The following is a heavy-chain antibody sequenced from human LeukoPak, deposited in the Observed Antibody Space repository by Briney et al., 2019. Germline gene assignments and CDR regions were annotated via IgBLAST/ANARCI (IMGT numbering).Heavy chain of an antibody. CDR3: AREDSSSSSLDY. CDR2: IYYSGST. D-gene: IGHD6-6*01. Sequence: PSETLSLTCTVSGGSISSGGYYWSWIRQHPGQGLEWIGYIYYSGSTYYNPSLKSRVTISVDTSKNQFSLKLSSVTAADTAVYYCAREDSSSSSLDYWGQGTLVTVSS. V-gene: IGHV4-31*03. CDR1: GGSISSGGYY. J-gene: IGHJ4*02.